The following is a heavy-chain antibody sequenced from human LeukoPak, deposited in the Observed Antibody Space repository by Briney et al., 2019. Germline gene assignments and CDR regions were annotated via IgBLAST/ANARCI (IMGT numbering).Heavy chain of an antibody. Sequence: PSETLSLTCAVYGGSFSGYYWSWIRQPPGKGLEWIGEINHSGSTNYNPSLKSRVTISVDTSKNQFSLKLSSVTAADTAVHYCATSTPAAVRYWGQGTLVTVSS. V-gene: IGHV4-34*01. CDR2: INHSGST. CDR1: GGSFSGYY. J-gene: IGHJ4*02. D-gene: IGHD6-13*01. CDR3: ATSTPAAVRY.